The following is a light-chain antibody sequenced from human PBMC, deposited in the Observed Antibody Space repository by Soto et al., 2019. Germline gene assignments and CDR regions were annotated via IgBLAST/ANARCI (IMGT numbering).Light chain of an antibody. CDR2: SAS. V-gene: IGKV1-39*01. CDR1: QSISRY. Sequence: DIQMTQSPSSLSASVGDRVTITCRASQSISRYLNWYQQKPGKDPKLMIYSASILQSGVPSRFSGSGSGTDFTLTISSLQPEDFATYYCQQSYSTQCTFRQGTQVEIK. J-gene: IGKJ1*01. CDR3: QQSYSTQCT.